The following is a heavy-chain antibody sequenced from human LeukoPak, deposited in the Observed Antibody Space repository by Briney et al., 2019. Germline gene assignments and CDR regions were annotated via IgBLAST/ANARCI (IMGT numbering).Heavy chain of an antibody. CDR1: GFTFSDYY. Sequence: GGSLRLSCAASGFTFSDYYMSWIRQAPGKGLEWVSYISSSGSTIYYADSVKGRFTISRDNAKNSLYLQMNSLRAEDTAVYYCAREEVRGVTEPAFDNWGQGTLVTVSS. CDR3: AREEVRGVTEPAFDN. J-gene: IGHJ4*02. V-gene: IGHV3-11*01. CDR2: ISSSGSTI. D-gene: IGHD3-10*01.